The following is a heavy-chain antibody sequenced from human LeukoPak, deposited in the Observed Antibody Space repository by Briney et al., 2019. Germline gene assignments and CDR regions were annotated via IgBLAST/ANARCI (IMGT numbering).Heavy chain of an antibody. CDR3: AKDSQYYDILTGYYNSGGLDY. V-gene: IGHV3-23*01. CDR2: INDSGGST. D-gene: IGHD3-9*01. J-gene: IGHJ4*02. CDR1: GFTFSSYA. Sequence: GGSLRLSCAASGFTFSSYAMSWVRQAPGKGLEWVSVINDSGGSTHYADSVKGRFTISRDNSKNTLYLQMNSLRAEDTAVYYCAKDSQYYDILTGYYNSGGLDYWGQGTLVTVSS.